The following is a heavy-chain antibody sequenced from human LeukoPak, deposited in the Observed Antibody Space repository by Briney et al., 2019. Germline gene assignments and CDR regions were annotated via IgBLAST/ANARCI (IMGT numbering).Heavy chain of an antibody. CDR1: GGSITRYH. J-gene: IGHJ4*02. CDR2: IYYSGST. Sequence: PSETLSLTCTGSGGSITRYHYSWIRQPPGKGLEWIGYIYYSGSTNYNPSLKSRVTISVDTSKNQFSLKLSSVTAADTAVYYCARGGSGTYYHYWGQGTLVTVSS. CDR3: ARGGSGTYYHY. V-gene: IGHV4-59*01. D-gene: IGHD1-26*01.